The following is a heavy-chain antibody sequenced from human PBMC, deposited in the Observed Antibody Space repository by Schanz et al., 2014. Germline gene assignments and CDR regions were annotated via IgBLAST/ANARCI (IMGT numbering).Heavy chain of an antibody. CDR1: GFIFSSYG. Sequence: QPGRSLRLSCAASGFIFSSYGLHWVRQAPGKGLEWVAFIWYDGSNKYYADSVKVRFTISRDNSKNTLYLQMNSLRAEDTSVYFCARVRRRIATPSTPSFRNYYYHAPDVWRLGSTETVS. V-gene: IGHV3-33*01. CDR3: ARVRRRIATPSTPSFRNYYYHAPDV. J-gene: IGHJ6*02. CDR2: IWYDGSNK. D-gene: IGHD6-13*01.